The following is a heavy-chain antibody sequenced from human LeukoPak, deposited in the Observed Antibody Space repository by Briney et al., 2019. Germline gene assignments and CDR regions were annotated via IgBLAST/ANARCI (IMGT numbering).Heavy chain of an antibody. V-gene: IGHV1-2*02. CDR2: INPNSGGT. J-gene: IGHJ4*02. D-gene: IGHD6-6*01. CDR1: GYTFTGYY. CDR3: ASHHSSSTPRFDY. Sequence: ASVKVSCKASGYTFTGYYMHWVRQAPGQGLEWMGWINPNSGGTNYAQKFQGRVTMTRDTSISTAYMELSRLRSDDTAVYYCASHHSSSTPRFDYWGQGTLVTVSS.